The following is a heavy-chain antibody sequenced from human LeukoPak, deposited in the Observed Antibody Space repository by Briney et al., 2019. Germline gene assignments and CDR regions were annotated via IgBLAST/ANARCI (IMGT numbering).Heavy chain of an antibody. Sequence: GGSLRLSCAASRFTFSSYAMSWVRQAPGKGLEWVSAISGSGGSTYYADSVKGRFTTSRDNSKNTLYLQMNSLRAEDTAVYYCTRHPNYYDSSGYDYWGQGTLVTVSS. J-gene: IGHJ4*02. CDR1: RFTFSSYA. V-gene: IGHV3-23*01. CDR3: TRHPNYYDSSGYDY. CDR2: ISGSGGST. D-gene: IGHD3-22*01.